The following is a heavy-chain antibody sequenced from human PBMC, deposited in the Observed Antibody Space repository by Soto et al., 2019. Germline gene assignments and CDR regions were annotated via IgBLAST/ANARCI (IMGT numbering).Heavy chain of an antibody. V-gene: IGHV1-69*13. CDR3: ARVGPGGFGELFPMGWFDP. D-gene: IGHD3-10*01. CDR1: GGTFSSYA. J-gene: IGHJ5*02. CDR2: IIPIFGTA. Sequence: SVKVSCKASGGTFSSYAISWVRQAPGQGLEWMGGIIPIFGTANYAQKFQGRVTITADESTSTAYMELSSLRSEGTAVYYCARVGPGGFGELFPMGWFDPWGQGTLVTVSS.